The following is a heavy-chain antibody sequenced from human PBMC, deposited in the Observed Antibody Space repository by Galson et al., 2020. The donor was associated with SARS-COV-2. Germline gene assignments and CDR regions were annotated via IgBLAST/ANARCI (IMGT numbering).Heavy chain of an antibody. CDR1: GFSFSNYR. D-gene: IGHD1-1*01. V-gene: IGHV3-21*01. CDR3: ARDTTIQLFDY. Sequence: PGGSLRLSCAASGFSFSNYRMNWVRQAPGQGLEWVATISSGSNYIYYADSVKGRFTISRDNTKNSLYLQINTLRADDTAVYFCARDTTIQLFDYWGQGTLVTVSS. J-gene: IGHJ4*02. CDR2: ISSGSNYI.